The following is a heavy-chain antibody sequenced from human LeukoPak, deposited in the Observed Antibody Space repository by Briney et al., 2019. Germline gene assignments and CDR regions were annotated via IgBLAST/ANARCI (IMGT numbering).Heavy chain of an antibody. D-gene: IGHD5-12*01. Sequence: PGGSLRLSCVASGFLFSGYAMHWVRQAPDKGLEWVAFIRYDGGDKYYADSVKGRFTISRDNSKNTVDLQVNSLRGEDTAVYYCVKDTITKYQFDYWGQGTLVTVSS. V-gene: IGHV3-30*02. J-gene: IGHJ4*02. CDR2: IRYDGGDK. CDR1: GFLFSGYA. CDR3: VKDTITKYQFDY.